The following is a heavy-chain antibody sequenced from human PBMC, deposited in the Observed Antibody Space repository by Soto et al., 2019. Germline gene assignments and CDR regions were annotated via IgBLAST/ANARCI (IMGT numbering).Heavy chain of an antibody. CDR2: ISGSGGST. J-gene: IGHJ6*02. D-gene: IGHD2-15*01. Sequence: WWSLRLSCSASVFTCSSYAMSWVRQAPGKGLEWVSAISGSGGSTYYADSVKGRFTISRDNSKNTLYLQMNSLRAEDTAVYYCAKDLLGYCSGGSCRGGYYYYYGMDVWGQGTTVTVSS. V-gene: IGHV3-23*01. CDR1: VFTCSSYA. CDR3: AKDLLGYCSGGSCRGGYYYYYGMDV.